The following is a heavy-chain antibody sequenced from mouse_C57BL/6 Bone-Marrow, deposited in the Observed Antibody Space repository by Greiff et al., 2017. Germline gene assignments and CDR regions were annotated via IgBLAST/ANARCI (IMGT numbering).Heavy chain of an antibody. CDR3: ARSRDPLRLAY. CDR2: LYWDDDK. V-gene: IGHV8-12*01. CDR1: GFSLSTSGMG. D-gene: IGHD2-4*01. J-gene: IGHJ3*01. Sequence: QVTLKVSGPGILQSSQTLSLTCSFSGFSLSTSGMGVSWTRQPAGKGLEWLAHLYWDDDKRSNPFLKSRLTISKDTSRNQVFLKITSVDTADTATYYCARSRDPLRLAYWGQGTLVTVSA.